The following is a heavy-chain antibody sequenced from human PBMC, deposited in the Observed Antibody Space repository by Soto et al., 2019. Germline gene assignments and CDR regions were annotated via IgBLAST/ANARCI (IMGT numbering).Heavy chain of an antibody. D-gene: IGHD3-22*01. Sequence: GXSLRLSCAASGFTFSSYSINWVVQAPGKGLEWVSSISSSSSYIYYADSVKGRFTISRDNAKNSLYLQMNSLRAEDTAVYYCARDYYYDSSGYYAGFDYWGQGTLVTVSS. CDR3: ARDYYYDSSGYYAGFDY. J-gene: IGHJ4*02. CDR1: GFTFSSYS. V-gene: IGHV3-21*01. CDR2: ISSSSSYI.